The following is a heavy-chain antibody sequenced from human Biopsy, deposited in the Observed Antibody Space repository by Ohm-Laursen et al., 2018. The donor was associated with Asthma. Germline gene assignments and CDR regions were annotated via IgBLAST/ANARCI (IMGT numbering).Heavy chain of an antibody. CDR1: GYTFIGCH. J-gene: IGHJ3*01. Sequence: ASVKVSCKASGYTFIGCHIHWMRQAPGQGLEWMGWVNTGNGDTKYSQKFQGRVTIARDTSASTAYMELRSLRSEDTATYYCARTYYDFLTGQVKDVFGVWGQGTMVTVSS. CDR3: ARTYYDFLTGQVKDVFGV. V-gene: IGHV1-3*04. D-gene: IGHD3-9*01. CDR2: VNTGNGDT.